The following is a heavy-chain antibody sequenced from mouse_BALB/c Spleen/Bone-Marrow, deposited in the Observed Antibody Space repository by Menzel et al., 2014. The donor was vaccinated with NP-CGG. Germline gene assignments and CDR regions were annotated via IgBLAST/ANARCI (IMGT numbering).Heavy chain of an antibody. J-gene: IGHJ4*01. Sequence: QVQLQQSGPELVKPGASVRISCKASGYTFTSYYIHWVKQRPGQGLEWIGWIYPGNVNTKYNEKFKGKATLTADKSSSTAYMQLSSLTSEDSAVYFCARWGNYGDYAMDYWGQGTSATVSS. CDR3: ARWGNYGDYAMDY. D-gene: IGHD2-1*01. V-gene: IGHV1S56*01. CDR2: IYPGNVNT. CDR1: GYTFTSYY.